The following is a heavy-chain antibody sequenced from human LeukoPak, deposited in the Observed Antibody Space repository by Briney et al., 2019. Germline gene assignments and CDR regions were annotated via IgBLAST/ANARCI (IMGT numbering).Heavy chain of an antibody. CDR1: GFTFSSYA. V-gene: IGHV3-23*01. J-gene: IGHJ4*02. Sequence: GGSLRLSCAASGFTFSSYAMSWVRQAPGKGLEWVSAISGSGGSTYYADSVKGRFTISRDNSKNTLYLQMNSPRAEDTAVYYCAKVATMIVVVIGSHFDYWGQGTLVTVSS. CDR2: ISGSGGST. CDR3: AKVATMIVVVIGSHFDY. D-gene: IGHD3-22*01.